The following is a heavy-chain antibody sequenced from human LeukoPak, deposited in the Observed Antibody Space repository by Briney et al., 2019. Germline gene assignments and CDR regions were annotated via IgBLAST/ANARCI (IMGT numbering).Heavy chain of an antibody. CDR3: ARGEYSSSSLIFDY. D-gene: IGHD6-6*01. V-gene: IGHV4-59*12. J-gene: IGHJ4*02. Sequence: SETLSLTCTVSGGSNSSYYLSWIRQPPGKGLEWIGYIYYSGSTNYNPSLKSRVTISVDTSKNQFSLKLSSVTAADTAVYYCARGEYSSSSLIFDYWGQGTLVTVSS. CDR2: IYYSGST. CDR1: GGSNSSYY.